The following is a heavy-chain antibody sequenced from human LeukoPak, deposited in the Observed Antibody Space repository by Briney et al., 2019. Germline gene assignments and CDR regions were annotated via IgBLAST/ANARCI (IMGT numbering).Heavy chain of an antibody. Sequence: GGSLRLSCAASGFTFSTYYMSWVRQAPGKGLEGVAHIKQDRSEKYYVDSVKGRFTIARDNAKNSLYLQMNSLRAEDTAVYYCARDPSRGYTYGYGDYWGQGTLVIVSS. D-gene: IGHD5-18*01. CDR3: ARDPSRGYTYGYGDY. CDR2: IKQDRSEK. J-gene: IGHJ4*02. CDR1: GFTFSTYY. V-gene: IGHV3-7*01.